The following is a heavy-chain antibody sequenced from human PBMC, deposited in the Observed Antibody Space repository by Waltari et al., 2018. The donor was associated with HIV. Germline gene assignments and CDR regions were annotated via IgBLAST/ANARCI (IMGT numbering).Heavy chain of an antibody. CDR3: ARESDGYNYGFDY. D-gene: IGHD5-12*01. Sequence: QVQLVESGGGVVQPGRSLRLSCAASGFTFSSYAMHWVRRAPGKGLEWVAVRSNDGSNKYDADSVKGRFTISREKSKNTLYLQMNSLRAEDTAVYYCARESDGYNYGFDYWGQGTLVTVSS. J-gene: IGHJ4*02. CDR1: GFTFSSYA. CDR2: RSNDGSNK. V-gene: IGHV3-30-3*01.